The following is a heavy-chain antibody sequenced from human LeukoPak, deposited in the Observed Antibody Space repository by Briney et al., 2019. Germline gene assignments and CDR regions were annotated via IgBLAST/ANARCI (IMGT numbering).Heavy chain of an antibody. V-gene: IGHV1-2*02. J-gene: IGHJ4*02. CDR3: ALKDYGDYEGLDY. Sequence: ASVKVSCKASGYTFTGYYMHWVRQAPGQGPEWMGWINPNSGGTNYAQKFQGRVTITRDTSISTAYMELSRLRSDDTAVYYCALKDYGDYEGLDYWGQGTLVTVSS. CDR2: INPNSGGT. CDR1: GYTFTGYY. D-gene: IGHD4-17*01.